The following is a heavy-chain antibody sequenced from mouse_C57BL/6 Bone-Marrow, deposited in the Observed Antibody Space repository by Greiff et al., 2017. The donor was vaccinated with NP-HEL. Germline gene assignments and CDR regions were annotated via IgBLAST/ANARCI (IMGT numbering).Heavy chain of an antibody. CDR1: GYTFTSYW. V-gene: IGHV1-5*01. CDR3: TRFIYGYDWYFDV. J-gene: IGHJ1*03. D-gene: IGHD2-2*01. CDR2: IYPGNSDT. Sequence: EVQLQQSGTVLARPGASVKMSCKTSGYTFTSYWMHWVKQRPGQGLEWIGAIYPGNSDTSSNQKFKGKAKLTAVTSASTAYMELSSLTNEDSAVYYCTRFIYGYDWYFDVWGTGTTVTVSS.